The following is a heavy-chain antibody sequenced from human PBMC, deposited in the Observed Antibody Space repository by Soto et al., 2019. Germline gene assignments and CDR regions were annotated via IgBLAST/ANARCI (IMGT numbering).Heavy chain of an antibody. J-gene: IGHJ6*02. V-gene: IGHV1-69*08. CDR3: ARGLGGRMDD. CDR1: GTIFSSYT. CDR2: IIPILGET. D-gene: IGHD3-16*01. Sequence: QVQLVQSGAEVKKPGSSVRVSCKASGTIFSSYTISWVRQAPGQGLEWMGRIIPILGETNSAQKFQDRVTRTADKSTNTAYMELNSLRLEDRAVYYCARGLGGRMDDWGQGTTVTVSS.